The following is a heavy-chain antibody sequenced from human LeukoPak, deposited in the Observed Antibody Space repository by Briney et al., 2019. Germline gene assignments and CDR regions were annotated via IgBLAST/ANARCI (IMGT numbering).Heavy chain of an antibody. J-gene: IGHJ4*02. CDR3: AREGYYGSGSPPSLYFDY. Sequence: GGSLRLSCAAPGFTFRNYVIHWVRQAPGKGLEWVAVTSSDLNMKLYADSVKGRFTISRDNSRSTLYLQMNSLRPEDTAIYYCAREGYYGSGSPPSLYFDYWGQGTLVTVSS. D-gene: IGHD3-10*01. CDR2: TSSDLNMK. V-gene: IGHV3-30-3*01. CDR1: GFTFRNYV.